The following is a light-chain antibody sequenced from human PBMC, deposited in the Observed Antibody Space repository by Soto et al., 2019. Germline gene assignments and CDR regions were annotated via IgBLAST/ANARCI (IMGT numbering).Light chain of an antibody. CDR3: LQHRSYPLT. V-gene: IGKV1-17*03. J-gene: IGKJ4*01. Sequence: IQMTQSPSAMSASVVDIVTITCRASQGIDNYLAWFQQKPGKVPQXXXYAASTLQSGVPSRFSGSGSGTEFTLTISSLQTEDFATYYCLQHRSYPLTFGGGTKVDIK. CDR2: AAS. CDR1: QGIDNY.